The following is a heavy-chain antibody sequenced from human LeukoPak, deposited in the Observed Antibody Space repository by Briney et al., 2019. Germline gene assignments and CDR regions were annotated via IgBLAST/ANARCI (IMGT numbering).Heavy chain of an antibody. CDR3: ARDAMVRGVYFDY. D-gene: IGHD3-10*01. V-gene: IGHV1-69*04. Sequence: SVKVSCKASGGTFSSYAISWVRQAPGQGLEWMGRIIPILGIANYAQKFQGRVTITADKSTSTAYMELSSLRSEDTAVYYCARDAMVRGVYFDYWGQGSLVTVSS. CDR2: IIPILGIA. J-gene: IGHJ4*02. CDR1: GGTFSSYA.